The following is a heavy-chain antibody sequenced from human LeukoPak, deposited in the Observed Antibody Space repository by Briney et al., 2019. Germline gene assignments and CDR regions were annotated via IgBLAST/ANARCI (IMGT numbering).Heavy chain of an antibody. D-gene: IGHD3-16*02. CDR2: ISYDGSNK. Sequence: PGGSLRLSCAASVFTFSSYCMHWVRQAPGKGLEWVAVISYDGSNKYYADPVKGRFTISRDNSKNTLYLQMNSLRAEDTAVYYCAKELPYVWGSYRPLGYWGQGTLVTVSS. CDR1: VFTFSSYC. V-gene: IGHV3-30*18. CDR3: AKELPYVWGSYRPLGY. J-gene: IGHJ4*02.